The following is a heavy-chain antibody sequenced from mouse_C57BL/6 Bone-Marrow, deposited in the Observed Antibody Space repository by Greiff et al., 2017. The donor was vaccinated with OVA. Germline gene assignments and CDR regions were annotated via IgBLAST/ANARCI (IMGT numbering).Heavy chain of an antibody. CDR3: TRDGTTVVAPGFAY. CDR2: LSSGGDYI. D-gene: IGHD1-1*01. V-gene: IGHV5-9-1*02. Sequence: EVKLMESGEGLVKPGGSLKLSCAASGFTFSSYAMSWVRQTPEKRLEWVAYLSSGGDYIYYADTVKGRFTISRDNARNTLYLQMSSLKSEDTAMYYCTRDGTTVVAPGFAYWGQGTLVTVSA. J-gene: IGHJ3*01. CDR1: GFTFSSYA.